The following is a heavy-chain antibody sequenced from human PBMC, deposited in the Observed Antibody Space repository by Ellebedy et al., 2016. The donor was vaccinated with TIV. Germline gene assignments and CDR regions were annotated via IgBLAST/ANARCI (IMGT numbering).Heavy chain of an antibody. V-gene: IGHV4-59*01. CDR3: TRDRVGTTGV. J-gene: IGHJ4*02. D-gene: IGHD1-26*01. Sequence: SETLSLTXTVSGGSISGYYWSWIRQSPGMGLEWICYIHYRGNTDYNPSLQSRVTISVDTSQNQFSLKLSSVTPEDTAIYYCTRDRVGTTGVWGQGTLVTVSS. CDR2: IHYRGNT. CDR1: GGSISGYY.